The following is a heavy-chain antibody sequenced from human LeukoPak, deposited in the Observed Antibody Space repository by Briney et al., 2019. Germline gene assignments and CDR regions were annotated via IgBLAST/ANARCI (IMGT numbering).Heavy chain of an antibody. CDR1: GFTFSSYG. Sequence: PGGSLRLSCAASGFTFSSYGMHWVRQAPGKGLEWVAVISYDGSNKYYADSVKGRFTISRDNSKNTLYLQMNSLRAEDTAVYYCAKAPEWLSYIDYWGQGTLVNVSS. V-gene: IGHV3-30*18. J-gene: IGHJ4*02. CDR2: ISYDGSNK. D-gene: IGHD3-3*01. CDR3: AKAPEWLSYIDY.